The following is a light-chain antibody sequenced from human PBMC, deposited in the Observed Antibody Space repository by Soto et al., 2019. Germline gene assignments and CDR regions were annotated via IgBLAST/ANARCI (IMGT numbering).Light chain of an antibody. CDR3: QQRSNLIT. V-gene: IGKV3-11*01. CDR2: DAS. J-gene: IGKJ5*01. Sequence: ILLTQSPATLSLSPGERATLSCRASQSVSSYLAWYQQKPGQAPRLLIYDASNRATGIPARFSGSGSGTDFTLTISSLEPEDFAVYYCQQRSNLITFGQGTRLEIK. CDR1: QSVSSY.